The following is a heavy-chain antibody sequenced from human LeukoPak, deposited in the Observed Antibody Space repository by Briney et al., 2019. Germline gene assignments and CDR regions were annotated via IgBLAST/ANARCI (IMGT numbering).Heavy chain of an antibody. V-gene: IGHV3-7*01. CDR1: GFTFSIYW. J-gene: IGHJ4*02. D-gene: IGHD6-25*01. CDR3: AREVRPNDY. CDR2: IKQDGSEK. Sequence: GGSLRLSCAASGFTFSIYWMSWVRQAPGKGLEWVANIKQDGSEKYYVDSVKGRFTISRDNAKNSLYLQMNSLRAEDTAVYYCAREVRPNDYWGQGTLVTVSS.